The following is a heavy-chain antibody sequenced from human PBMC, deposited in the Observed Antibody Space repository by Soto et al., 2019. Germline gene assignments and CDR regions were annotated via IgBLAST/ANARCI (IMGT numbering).Heavy chain of an antibody. CDR3: ATRSVFRPLDY. CDR2: IYDSERT. CDR1: GDSVSSGSRF. Sequence: PSETLSLTCTVSGDSVSSGSRFWSWIRQPPGKGLEWIGYIYDSERTNYSPSLKSRVTISQDTSENQFYLKLTSATAADTAVYYCATRSVFRPLDYWGRGTLVTVSS. V-gene: IGHV4-61*01. D-gene: IGHD1-26*01. J-gene: IGHJ4*02.